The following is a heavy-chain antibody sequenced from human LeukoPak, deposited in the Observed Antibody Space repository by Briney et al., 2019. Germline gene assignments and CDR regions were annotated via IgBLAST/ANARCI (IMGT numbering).Heavy chain of an antibody. CDR3: ARGLEIQLYYYYYYGMDV. J-gene: IGHJ6*02. Sequence: PETLSLTCTVSGGSISSYYWSWIRQPPGKGLEWIGYTYYSGSTNYNPSLKSRVTISVDASKNQFSLKLSSVTAADTAVYYCARGLEIQLYYYYYYGMDVWGQGTTVTVSS. D-gene: IGHD5-18*01. CDR1: GGSISSYY. V-gene: IGHV4-59*12. CDR2: TYYSGST.